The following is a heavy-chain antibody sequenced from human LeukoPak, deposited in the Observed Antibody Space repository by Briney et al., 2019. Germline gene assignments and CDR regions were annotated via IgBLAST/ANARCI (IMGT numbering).Heavy chain of an antibody. Sequence: QPGGSLRLSCVASGFTFSSYAMSWVRQAPGEGLEWVSAISGSGGSTYYADSVKGQFTISRDNSKNTLYLQMNSLRAEDTAVYYCGRGLMVAATLDFDHRGQGTLVTVCS. J-gene: IGHJ4*02. V-gene: IGHV3-23*01. CDR2: ISGSGGST. CDR3: GRGLMVAATLDFDH. CDR1: GFTFSSYA. D-gene: IGHD2-15*01.